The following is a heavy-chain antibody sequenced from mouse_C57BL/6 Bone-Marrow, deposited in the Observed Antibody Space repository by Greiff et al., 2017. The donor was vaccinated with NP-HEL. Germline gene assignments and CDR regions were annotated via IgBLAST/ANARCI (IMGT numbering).Heavy chain of an antibody. J-gene: IGHJ3*01. D-gene: IGHD2-1*01. V-gene: IGHV5-4*03. CDR3: APLYYGNYEEGTWFAY. CDR1: GFTFSSYA. Sequence: EVKVVESGGGLVKPGGSLKLSCAASGFTFSSYAMSWVRQTPEKRLEWVATISDGGSYTYYPDNVKGRFTISRDNAKNNLYLQMSHLKSEDTAMYYCAPLYYGNYEEGTWFAYWGQGTLVTVSA. CDR2: ISDGGSYT.